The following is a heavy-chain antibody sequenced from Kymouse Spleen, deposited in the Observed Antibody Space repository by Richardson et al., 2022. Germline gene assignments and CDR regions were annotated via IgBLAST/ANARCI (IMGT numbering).Heavy chain of an antibody. Sequence: QVQLQQWGAGLLKPSETLSLTCAVYGGSFSGYYWSWIRQPPGKGLEWIGEINHSGSTNYNPSLKSRVTISVDTSKNQFSLKLSSVTAADTAVYYCARGAALLWFGGPFDYWGQGTLVTVSS. D-gene: IGHD3-10*01. CDR2: INHSGST. CDR3: ARGAALLWFGGPFDY. V-gene: IGHV4-34*01. J-gene: IGHJ4*02. CDR1: GGSFSGYY.